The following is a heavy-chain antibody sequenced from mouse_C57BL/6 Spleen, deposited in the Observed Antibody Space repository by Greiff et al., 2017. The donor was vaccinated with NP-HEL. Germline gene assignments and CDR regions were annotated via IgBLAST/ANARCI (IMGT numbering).Heavy chain of an antibody. CDR1: GYTFTDYE. D-gene: IGHD3-3*01. CDR3: TTRRPGPIGY. V-gene: IGHV1-15*01. Sequence: VQLQQSGAELVRPGASVTLSCKASGYTFTDYEMHWVKQTPVHGLEWIGAIDPETGGTAYNKKFKGKAILTADKSSSTAYMELRSLTSEDSAVYCCTTRRPGPIGYWGQGTTLTVSS. CDR2: IDPETGGT. J-gene: IGHJ2*01.